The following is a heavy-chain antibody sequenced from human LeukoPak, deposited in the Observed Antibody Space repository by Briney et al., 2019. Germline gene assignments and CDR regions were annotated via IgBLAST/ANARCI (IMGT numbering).Heavy chain of an antibody. V-gene: IGHV3-23*01. D-gene: IGHD6-13*01. J-gene: IGHJ4*02. CDR3: AKDRMDAAAVDQGGFDY. CDR2: ISGSGGGT. CDR1: GFTFSSYT. Sequence: GGSLRLSCAASGFTFSSYTMSWVRQAPGRGLEWVSAISGSGGGTYYADSVKGRFTISRDSSKNTLYLQMNSLRAEDTAVYYCAKDRMDAAAVDQGGFDYWGQGTLVTISS.